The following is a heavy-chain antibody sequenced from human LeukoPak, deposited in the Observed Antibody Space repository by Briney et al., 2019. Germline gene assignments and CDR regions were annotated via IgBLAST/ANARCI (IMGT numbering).Heavy chain of an antibody. CDR3: ARALLPAALDY. J-gene: IGHJ4*02. Sequence: GGSLRLSCAASGFTVSDNYMSWVRQAPGKGLEWVGRARNKDDSYTKEYAATVKGRFTISRDDSKNSLYLQMNSLKSEDTAVYYCARALLPAALDYWGQGILVTVSS. D-gene: IGHD2-2*01. V-gene: IGHV3-72*01. CDR2: ARNKDDSYTK. CDR1: GFTVSDNY.